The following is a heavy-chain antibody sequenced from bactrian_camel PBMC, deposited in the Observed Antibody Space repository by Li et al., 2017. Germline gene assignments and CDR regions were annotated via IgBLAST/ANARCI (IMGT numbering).Heavy chain of an antibody. J-gene: IGHJ4*01. D-gene: IGHD6*01. CDR2: IVTGSGGT. CDR3: AADSRTVVAGARRCWYDY. Sequence: HVQLVESGGGSVQAGGSRRLSCVVSGYTSNNVCVAWVRHAPGKQREGVAAIVTGSGGTVYADSVKGRFTISRDNDKNTVYLQMNSLKPEDAAMYYCAADSRTVVAGARRCWYDYWGQGTQVTVS. V-gene: IGHV3S1*01. CDR1: GYTSNNVC.